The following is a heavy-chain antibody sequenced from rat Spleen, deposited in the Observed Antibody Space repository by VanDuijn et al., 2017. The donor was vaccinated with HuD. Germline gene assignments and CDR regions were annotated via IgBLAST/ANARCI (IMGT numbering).Heavy chain of an antibody. CDR2: ISTGGGNT. Sequence: EVQLVESGGGLVQPGRSLKLSCAASGFTFSNYDMAWVRQAPTKGLEWVASISTGGGNTYYRDSVKGRFTISRDNAKSTLYLQTDRLRSEDTATYYCARHPQLGVYWYFDFWGPGTMVTVSA. V-gene: IGHV5S23*01. D-gene: IGHD5-1*01. J-gene: IGHJ1*01. CDR1: GFTFSNYD. CDR3: ARHPQLGVYWYFDF.